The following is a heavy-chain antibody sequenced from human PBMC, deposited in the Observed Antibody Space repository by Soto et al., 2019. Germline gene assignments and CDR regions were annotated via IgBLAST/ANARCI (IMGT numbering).Heavy chain of an antibody. J-gene: IGHJ4*02. Sequence: QMQLVQCGPEVKKPGTSVKVSCKASGFTFTSSAMQWVRQARGQRLEWIGWIVVGSGNTNYAQKFQERVTITRDMSTSTAYMELSSLRSEDTAVYYCAAALLWFGEFSTAFDYWGQGTLVTVSS. CDR1: GFTFTSSA. D-gene: IGHD3-10*01. CDR2: IVVGSGNT. CDR3: AAALLWFGEFSTAFDY. V-gene: IGHV1-58*02.